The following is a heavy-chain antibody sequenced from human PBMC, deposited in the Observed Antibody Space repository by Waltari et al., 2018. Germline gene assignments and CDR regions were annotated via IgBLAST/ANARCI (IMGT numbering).Heavy chain of an antibody. CDR3: ARGPREERRGQRGD. CDR1: GFTFSDYS. V-gene: IGHV3-11*01. Sequence: QVQLVESGGGLVQPGGSLRLSCAASGFTFSDYSLSWSRQAPGKGREGGADRRRSGSTRDDADAGKGRGTSSRDKAKNTRERQMNSRRAEDTAGEDGARGPREERRGQRGDGGQGTRGT. J-gene: IGHJ4*02. CDR2: RRRSGSTR. D-gene: IGHD6-25*01.